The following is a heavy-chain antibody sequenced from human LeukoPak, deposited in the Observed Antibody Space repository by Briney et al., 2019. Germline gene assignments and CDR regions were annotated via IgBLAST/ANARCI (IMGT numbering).Heavy chain of an antibody. Sequence: PSETLSLTCSVSGGSISSTTYYLGWIRQPPGKGLEWIGYIYYSGSTNYNPSLKSRVTISVDTSKNQFSLKLSSVTAADTAVYYCARTYSGSPDAFDIWGQGTMVTVSS. D-gene: IGHD1-26*01. V-gene: IGHV4-61*05. CDR1: GGSISSTTYY. CDR3: ARTYSGSPDAFDI. CDR2: IYYSGST. J-gene: IGHJ3*02.